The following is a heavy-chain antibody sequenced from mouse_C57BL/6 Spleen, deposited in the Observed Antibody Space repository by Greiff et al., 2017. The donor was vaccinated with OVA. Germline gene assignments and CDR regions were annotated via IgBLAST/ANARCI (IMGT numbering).Heavy chain of an antibody. Sequence: SGPELVKPGASVKISCKASGYALSSSWMNWVKQRPGKGLEWIGRIYPGDGDTNYNGKFKGKATLTADKSSSTAYMQLSSLTSEDSAVYSCARRTDFAYWGQGTLVTVSA. CDR3: ARRTDFAY. J-gene: IGHJ3*01. CDR2: IYPGDGDT. V-gene: IGHV1-82*01. CDR1: GYALSSSW. D-gene: IGHD3-3*01.